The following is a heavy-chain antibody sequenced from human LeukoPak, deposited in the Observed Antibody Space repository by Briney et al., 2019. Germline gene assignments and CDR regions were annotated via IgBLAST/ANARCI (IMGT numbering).Heavy chain of an antibody. D-gene: IGHD1-26*01. CDR3: ARGVLLQGRGAFDI. V-gene: IGHV1-2*02. Sequence: ASVKVSCKASGYTFTVYYIHWLRQAPGQGLEWTGWIIPNSGGTKYAQKFQDRVTMTRDTSISTAYMELSSLTYDDTAVYYCARGVLLQGRGAFDIWGQGAMVTVSS. CDR2: IIPNSGGT. J-gene: IGHJ3*02. CDR1: GYTFTVYY.